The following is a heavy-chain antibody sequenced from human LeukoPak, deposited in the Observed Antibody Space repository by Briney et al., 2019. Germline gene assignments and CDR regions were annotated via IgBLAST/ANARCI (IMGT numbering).Heavy chain of an antibody. CDR3: ARNYYGSGSYYNVEGWFDP. J-gene: IGHJ5*02. D-gene: IGHD3-10*01. CDR2: ISTYNGNI. CDR1: GYTFTKYA. V-gene: IGHV1-18*01. Sequence: ASVTVSCKASGYTFTKYAISWVRQAPGQGLEWMGWISTYNGNINYAQKFQGRVTLTTDTSTSTAYMELRSLRSDDTAMYYCARNYYGSGSYYNVEGWFDPWGQGTLVTVSS.